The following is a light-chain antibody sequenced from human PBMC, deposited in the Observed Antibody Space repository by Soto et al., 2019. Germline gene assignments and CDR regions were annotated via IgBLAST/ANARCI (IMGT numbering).Light chain of an antibody. CDR2: GAS. CDR3: LQYGSSPRS. CDR1: QSVSSSY. Sequence: EIVLRQSPGTLSLSPGERATLSCRASQSVSSSYLAWYQQKPGQAPRLLIYGASSRATGIPDRFSGSGSGTDFTLTISRLEPEDFVVYYCLQYGSSPRSFGQGTKLKIK. V-gene: IGKV3-20*01. J-gene: IGKJ2*01.